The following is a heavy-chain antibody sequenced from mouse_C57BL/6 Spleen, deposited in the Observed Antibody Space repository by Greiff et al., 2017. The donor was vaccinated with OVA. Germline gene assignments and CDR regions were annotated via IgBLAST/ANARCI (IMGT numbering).Heavy chain of an antibody. V-gene: IGHV1-82*01. Sequence: QVQLQQSGPELVKPGASVKISCKASGYAFSRSWMNWVQQRPGKGLEWIGLIYPGAGDTYYNGELKGKATLTADKASSTAYMHLSSLTSEDSAVYFCARYYAMDYGGQGTSVTVSS. CDR1: GYAFSRSW. J-gene: IGHJ4*01. CDR3: ARYYAMDY. CDR2: IYPGAGDT.